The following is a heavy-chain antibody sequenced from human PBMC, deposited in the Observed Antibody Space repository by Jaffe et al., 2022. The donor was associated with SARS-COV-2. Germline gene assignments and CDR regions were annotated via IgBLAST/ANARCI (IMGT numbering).Heavy chain of an antibody. CDR3: AKEEKADWMAPERGYYFDY. CDR2: ISYDGSNK. V-gene: IGHV3-30*18. J-gene: IGHJ4*02. D-gene: IGHD1-1*01. CDR1: GFTFSSYG. Sequence: QVQLVESGGGVVQPGRSLRLSCAASGFTFSSYGMHWVRQAPGKGLEWVAVISYDGSNKYYADSVKGRFTISRDNSKNTLYLQMNSLRAEDTAVYYCAKEEKADWMAPERGYYFDYWGQGTLVTVSS.